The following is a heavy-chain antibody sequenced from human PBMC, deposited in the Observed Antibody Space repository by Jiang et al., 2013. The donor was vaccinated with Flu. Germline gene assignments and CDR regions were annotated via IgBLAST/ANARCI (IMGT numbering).Heavy chain of an antibody. Sequence: LLKPSETLSLTCAVYGGSFSGYYWSWIRQPPGKGLEWIGEINHSGSTNYNPSLKSRVTISVDTSKNQFSLKLSSVTAADTAVYYCARGLRLMSYWGQGTLVTVSS. J-gene: IGHJ4*02. CDR2: INHSGST. CDR3: ARGLRLMSY. V-gene: IGHV4-34*01. CDR1: GGSFSGYY. D-gene: IGHD3-16*01.